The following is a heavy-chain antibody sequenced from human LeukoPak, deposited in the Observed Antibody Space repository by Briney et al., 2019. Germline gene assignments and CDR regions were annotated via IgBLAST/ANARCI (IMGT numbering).Heavy chain of an antibody. Sequence: SETLSLTCTVSGGSIGKTSYYWGWIRQPPGKGLEWIGNIYYSGTTYYNPSLKSRVTISVDTSKNQFSLTLNSVTAADTSVYFCARFKQLGRSFDSWGLGSLVTVSS. CDR1: GGSIGKTSYY. CDR2: IYYSGTT. J-gene: IGHJ4*02. CDR3: ARFKQLGRSFDS. D-gene: IGHD1-1*01. V-gene: IGHV4-39*07.